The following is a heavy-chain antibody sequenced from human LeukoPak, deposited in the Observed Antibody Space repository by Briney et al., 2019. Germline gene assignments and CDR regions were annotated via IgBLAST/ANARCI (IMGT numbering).Heavy chain of an antibody. D-gene: IGHD6-19*01. CDR3: AKETSGYSSGWYPYYFDY. CDR1: GFTFSSYA. V-gene: IGHV3-23*01. Sequence: PGGSLRLSCAASGFTFSSYAMSWVRQAPGKGLEWVSAISSSGGSTYYADSVKGRFTISRDNSKNTLYLQMNSLRAEDTAVYYCAKETSGYSSGWYPYYFDYWGQGTLVTVSS. J-gene: IGHJ4*02. CDR2: ISSSGGST.